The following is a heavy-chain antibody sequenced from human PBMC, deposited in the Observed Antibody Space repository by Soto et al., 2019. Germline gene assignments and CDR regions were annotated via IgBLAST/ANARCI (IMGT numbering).Heavy chain of an antibody. V-gene: IGHV1-69*12. J-gene: IGHJ4*02. CDR2: IIPMFGTA. CDR3: ASGIQLWLRQINNGYAG. Sequence: QVQLVQSGAEVKKPESSVKVSCKAPGGTFSTYAISWVRQAPGQGLEWMGGIIPMFGTANYAQRFQDRVTITADESTNTVYRELSSLRSEDTAVYFCASGIQLWLRQINNGYAGWGQGTLVTVSS. D-gene: IGHD5-18*01. CDR1: GGTFSTYA.